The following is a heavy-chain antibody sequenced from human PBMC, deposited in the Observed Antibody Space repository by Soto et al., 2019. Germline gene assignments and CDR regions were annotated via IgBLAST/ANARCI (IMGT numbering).Heavy chain of an antibody. CDR1: GGSIRSSSW. CDR2: IYHAGSP. V-gene: IGHV4-4*02. Sequence: AETLSLTCAVSGGSIRSSSWLSLLRHSPGKGLEWIGEIYHAGSPNYNPSFQSRVTISADTSKNFFSLRLTSVTAADTAMYYCARASSFRGDFDIWGQGTAVTVSS. D-gene: IGHD3-10*01. J-gene: IGHJ3*02. CDR3: ARASSFRGDFDI.